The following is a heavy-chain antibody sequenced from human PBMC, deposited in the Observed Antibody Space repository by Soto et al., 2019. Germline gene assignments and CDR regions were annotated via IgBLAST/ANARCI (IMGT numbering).Heavy chain of an antibody. CDR1: GYTFTNYG. V-gene: IGHV1-18*01. CDR2: ISPYNGHT. CDR3: AREDFGDKIDY. D-gene: IGHD3-10*01. J-gene: IGHJ4*02. Sequence: QVLLVQSGAEVKKPGASVKVSCKASGYTFTNYGISWVRQAPGQGLEWMGWISPYNGHTHYTQRFQGRVTMTTDTSTTTTFMELRSLSSDDTAVYYCAREDFGDKIDYWGQGTLVAVSS.